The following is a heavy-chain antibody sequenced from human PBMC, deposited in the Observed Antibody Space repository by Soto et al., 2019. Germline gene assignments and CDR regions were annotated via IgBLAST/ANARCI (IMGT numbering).Heavy chain of an antibody. CDR2: IFWNGDK. CDR3: AHRGYGDYPRDNWFDP. Sequence: SGPTLVNPTHSLTLTCTFSGFSLNTAGAGVGWIRQPPGEALEWLAVIFWNGDKRYCPSLKNKLTITKDTSKNQVVLTMTNMDPVDTATYYCAHRGYGDYPRDNWFDPWGQGTLVTVSS. J-gene: IGHJ5*02. CDR1: GFSLNTAGAG. D-gene: IGHD4-17*01. V-gene: IGHV2-5*01.